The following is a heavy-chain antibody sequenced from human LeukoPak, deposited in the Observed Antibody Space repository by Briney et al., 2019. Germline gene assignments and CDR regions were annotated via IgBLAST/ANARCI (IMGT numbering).Heavy chain of an antibody. V-gene: IGHV1-69*13. CDR1: GGTFSSYA. CDR2: IIPIFGTA. J-gene: IGHJ6*03. Sequence: ASVKVSCKASGGTFSSYAISWVRQAPGQGLEWMGGIIPIFGTANYAQKFQGRVTITADESTSTAYMELSSLRSEDTAVYYCARDYYGSGSYSDYYCYMDVWGKGTTVTISS. D-gene: IGHD3-10*01. CDR3: ARDYYGSGSYSDYYCYMDV.